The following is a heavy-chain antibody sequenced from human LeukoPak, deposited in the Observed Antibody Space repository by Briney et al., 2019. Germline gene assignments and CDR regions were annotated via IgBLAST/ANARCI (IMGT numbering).Heavy chain of an antibody. Sequence: GGSLRLSCAASGFTFSNCAMQWVRQAPGKGLEWVAFIRYDGSIKYYVDSVKGRFTISRDNSKNTVYLQMNSLRTEDTAVYYCARDRCSSTTCSPDYWGQGTLVTVSS. CDR1: GFTFSNCA. J-gene: IGHJ4*02. CDR3: ARDRCSSTTCSPDY. D-gene: IGHD2-2*01. V-gene: IGHV3-30*02. CDR2: IRYDGSIK.